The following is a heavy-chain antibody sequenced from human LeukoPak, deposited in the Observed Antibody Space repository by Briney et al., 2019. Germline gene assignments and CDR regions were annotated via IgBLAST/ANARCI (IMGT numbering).Heavy chain of an antibody. J-gene: IGHJ4*02. CDR3: ARTPSTVTNY. Sequence: GGSLRLSCAASGFTFSSYAMHWVRPAPGKGLEWVAVISYDGSNKYYADSVKGRFTISRDNSKNTLYPQMNSLRAEDTAVYYCARTPSTVTNYWGQGTLVTVSS. V-gene: IGHV3-30*04. CDR1: GFTFSSYA. CDR2: ISYDGSNK. D-gene: IGHD4-17*01.